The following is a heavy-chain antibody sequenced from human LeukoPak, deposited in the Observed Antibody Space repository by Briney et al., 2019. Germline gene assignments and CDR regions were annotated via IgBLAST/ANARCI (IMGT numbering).Heavy chain of an antibody. Sequence: NPGGSLRLSCAASGFTFSSYAMSWVRQAAGKGLEWVSAISGSGGSTYYADSVKGRFTISRDNSKNTLYLQMNSLRAEDTAVYYCARGPNTWIQLWFTYWWGKGTLVTVSS. V-gene: IGHV3-23*01. CDR2: ISGSGGST. CDR1: GFTFSSYA. J-gene: IGHJ4*02. CDR3: ARGPNTWIQLWFTYW. D-gene: IGHD5-18*01.